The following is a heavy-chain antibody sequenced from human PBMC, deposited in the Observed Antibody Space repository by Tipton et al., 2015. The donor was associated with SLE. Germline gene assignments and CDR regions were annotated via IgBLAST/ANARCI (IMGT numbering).Heavy chain of an antibody. V-gene: IGHV4-34*01. J-gene: IGHJ5*02. CDR1: GGSFRGYY. CDR2: INHSGST. D-gene: IGHD2/OR15-2a*01. Sequence: LRLSCAVYGGSFRGYYWSWIRQPPGKGLEWIGEINHSGSTNYNPSLKSRVTISVDTSKNQFSLKLSSVTAADTAVYYCARGLFYVGGGYNWFDPWGQGTLVTVSS. CDR3: ARGLFYVGGGYNWFDP.